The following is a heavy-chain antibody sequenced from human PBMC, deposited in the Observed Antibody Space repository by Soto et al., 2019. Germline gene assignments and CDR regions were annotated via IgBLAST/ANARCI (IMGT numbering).Heavy chain of an antibody. J-gene: IGHJ4*02. Sequence: QVHLVQSGAEVKKPGASVKVSCKASGYTFTSYGITWVRQAPGQGLEWMGWISAHNGNTDYAQKLQGRVIVTRDTSTSTAYTERRSLRTDDTAVYYCARGRYGDYWGQGALFTVSS. CDR1: GYTFTSYG. D-gene: IGHD1-1*01. CDR2: ISAHNGNT. V-gene: IGHV1-18*01. CDR3: ARGRYGDY.